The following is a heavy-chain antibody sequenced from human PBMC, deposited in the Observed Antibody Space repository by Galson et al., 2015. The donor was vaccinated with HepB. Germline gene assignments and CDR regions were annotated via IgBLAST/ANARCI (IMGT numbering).Heavy chain of an antibody. CDR2: ISAYNGNT. V-gene: IGHV1-18*01. D-gene: IGHD3-3*01. J-gene: IGHJ4*02. CDR1: GYTFTSYG. Sequence: SVKVSCKASGYTFTSYGISWVRQAPGQGLEWMGWISAYNGNTNYAQKLQGRVTMTTDTSTSTAYMELRSLRSDDTAVYYCAREYYDFWSGFFDYWGQGTLVTVSS. CDR3: AREYYDFWSGFFDY.